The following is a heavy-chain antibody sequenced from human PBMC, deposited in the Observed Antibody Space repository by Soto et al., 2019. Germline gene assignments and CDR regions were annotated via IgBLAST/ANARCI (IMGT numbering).Heavy chain of an antibody. CDR3: ARGGASSSWSSAFDY. D-gene: IGHD6-13*01. Sequence: SVKVSCKASGGTFSSYAISWVRQAPGQGLEWMGGIIPIFGTANYAQEFQGRVTITADESTSTAYMELSSLRSEDTAVYYCARGGASSSWSSAFDYWGQGTLVTVSS. V-gene: IGHV1-69*13. CDR1: GGTFSSYA. J-gene: IGHJ4*02. CDR2: IIPIFGTA.